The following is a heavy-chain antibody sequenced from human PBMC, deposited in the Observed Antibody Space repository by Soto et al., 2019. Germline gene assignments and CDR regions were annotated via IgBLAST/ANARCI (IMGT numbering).Heavy chain of an antibody. J-gene: IGHJ5*02. D-gene: IGHD4-4*01. CDR1: GGSIDSGDCY. Sequence: SETLSLTCTVSGGSIDSGDCYWSWIRQPPGTGLEWVGYVYYSGTTNYNHFLKSRVTLSLDKSKNQFSRKMNSVTDPATAVYHCARDASAPPNYFDPWGHGTRVTVSS. CDR3: ARDASAPPNYFDP. CDR2: VYYSGTT. V-gene: IGHV4-61*08.